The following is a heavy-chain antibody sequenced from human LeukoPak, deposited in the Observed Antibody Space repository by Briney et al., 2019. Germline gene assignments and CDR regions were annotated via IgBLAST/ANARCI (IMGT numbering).Heavy chain of an antibody. CDR1: GFTFSSYT. D-gene: IGHD3-10*02. CDR3: ARDLEAVDMVGSQPFDY. Sequence: GGSLRLSCAASGFTFSSYTMHWVRQAPGKGLEYVSAISSDGHSTYYANSVKGRFTISRDNSKNTLYLQMNSLRAEDTAVYYCARDLEAVDMVGSQPFDYWGQGTLVTVSS. CDR2: ISSDGHST. V-gene: IGHV3-64*01. J-gene: IGHJ4*02.